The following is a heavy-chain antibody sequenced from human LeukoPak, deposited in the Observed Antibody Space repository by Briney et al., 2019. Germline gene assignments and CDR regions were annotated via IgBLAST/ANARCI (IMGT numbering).Heavy chain of an antibody. CDR2: INHSGST. J-gene: IGHJ4*02. Sequence: SETLSLTCAVYGGSFSGYYWCWIRQPPGKGLEWIGEINHSGSTNYNPSLKSRVTISVDTSKNQFSLKLSSVTAADTAVYYCARVSGSGWVDYWGQGTLVTVSS. V-gene: IGHV4-34*01. D-gene: IGHD6-19*01. CDR1: GGSFSGYY. CDR3: ARVSGSGWVDY.